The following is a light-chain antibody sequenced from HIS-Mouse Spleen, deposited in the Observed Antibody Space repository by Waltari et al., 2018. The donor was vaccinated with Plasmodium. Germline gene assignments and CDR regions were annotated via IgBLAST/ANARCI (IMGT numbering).Light chain of an antibody. CDR3: QQYGSSSWT. CDR1: QRVSSSY. V-gene: IGKV3-20*01. CDR2: GAS. Sequence: ESVLTQSPGTLPLSPGERATLSCKASQRVSSSYLAWYQPKPGQAHRLLIYGASSRATGIPDRFSGSGSGTDFTLTISRLEPEDFAVYYCQQYGSSSWTFGQGTKVEIK. J-gene: IGKJ1*01.